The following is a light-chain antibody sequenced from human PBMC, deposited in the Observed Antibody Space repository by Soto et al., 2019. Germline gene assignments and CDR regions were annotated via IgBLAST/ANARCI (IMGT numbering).Light chain of an antibody. J-gene: IGLJ1*01. CDR2: SNN. CDR1: SSDFGSST. Sequence: QSVLTPPPSASGTPGQRVTISCSGSSSDFGSSTVNWYQQLPGTAPRLLIYSNNQRPSGVPDRFSGSKSGTSASLAISGLQSEDEGDYYCASWDDSPNGLYVFGTGTKVTVL. CDR3: ASWDDSPNGLYV. V-gene: IGLV1-44*01.